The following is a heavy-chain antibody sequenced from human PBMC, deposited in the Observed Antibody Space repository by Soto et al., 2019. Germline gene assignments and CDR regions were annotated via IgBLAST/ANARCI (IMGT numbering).Heavy chain of an antibody. CDR1: GGSISSGGYY. V-gene: IGHV4-31*03. Sequence: QVQLQESGPGLVKPSQTLSLTCTVSGGSISSGGYYWSWIRQHPGKGLEWIGYIYYSGSTYYNPSLKSRVTISVDTSKNQFSLKLSSVTAADTAVYYCARDILGYSSSSHGFDPWGQGTLVTVPS. CDR3: ARDILGYSSSSHGFDP. CDR2: IYYSGST. D-gene: IGHD6-13*01. J-gene: IGHJ5*02.